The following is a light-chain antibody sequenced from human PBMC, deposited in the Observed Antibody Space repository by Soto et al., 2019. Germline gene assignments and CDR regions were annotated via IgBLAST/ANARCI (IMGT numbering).Light chain of an antibody. CDR1: ENIYGY. V-gene: IGKV1-5*03. Sequence: DIQLTQSPSILSASVGDRVTITCRASENIYGYLAWYQQKPGEAPKLLIYLASTLVSGVPSRFTGGESGTEFTLTISDLQPDDFATYFCQQYSAYPLTFGGVTKVDVK. CDR2: LAS. CDR3: QQYSAYPLT. J-gene: IGKJ4*01.